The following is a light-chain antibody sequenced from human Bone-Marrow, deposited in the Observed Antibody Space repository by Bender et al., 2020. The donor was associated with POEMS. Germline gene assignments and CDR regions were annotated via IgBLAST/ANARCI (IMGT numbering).Light chain of an antibody. CDR1: SSNIGTNP. Sequence: QSVLTQPPSASGTPGQRVTISCSGSSSNIGTNPVHWYQQLPGRAPKLLISENNNRPSGVPDRFSGSTSGTSASLAITGLQTEDEAGYYCQSYDTRLESVLFGGGTKLTVL. J-gene: IGLJ2*01. CDR3: QSYDTRLESVL. V-gene: IGLV1-40*01. CDR2: ENN.